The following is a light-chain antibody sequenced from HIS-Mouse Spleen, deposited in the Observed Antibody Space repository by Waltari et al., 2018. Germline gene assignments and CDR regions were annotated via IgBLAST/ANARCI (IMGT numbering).Light chain of an antibody. J-gene: IGKJ1*01. V-gene: IGKV1-8*01. CDR3: QQYYSYPRT. Sequence: AIRMTPSPSSLPASTGYRVTTTCRASQGISSYLAWYQQKPGKAPKLLIYAASTLQSGVPSRFSGNGSGTDFTLTISCLQSEDFATYYCQQYYSYPRTFGQGTKVEIK. CDR2: AAS. CDR1: QGISSY.